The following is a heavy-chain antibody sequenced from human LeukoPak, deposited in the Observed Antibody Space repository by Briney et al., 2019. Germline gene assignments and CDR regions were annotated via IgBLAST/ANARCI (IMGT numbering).Heavy chain of an antibody. CDR1: GGTFSSYA. D-gene: IGHD2-2*01. V-gene: IGHV1-69*05. J-gene: IGHJ3*02. Sequence: SVQVSCKASGGTFSSYAISWVRQAPGQGLEWMGGLIPIFGTANYAKKFQGRVTITTDESTSTAYMELSSLRYEDTAVYYCARGDIVVVPAATLRAFDIWGQGTMVTVSS. CDR3: ARGDIVVVPAATLRAFDI. CDR2: LIPIFGTA.